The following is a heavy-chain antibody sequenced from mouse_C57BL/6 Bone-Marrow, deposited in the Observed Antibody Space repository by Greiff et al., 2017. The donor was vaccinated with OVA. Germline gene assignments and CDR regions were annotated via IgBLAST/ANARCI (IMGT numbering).Heavy chain of an antibody. J-gene: IGHJ3*01. CDR2: IYPRSGNT. V-gene: IGHV1-81*01. CDR3: ARGIYGNPFAY. D-gene: IGHD2-1*01. Sequence: QVQLKQSGAELARPGASVKLSCKASGYTFTSYGISWVKQRTGQGLEWIGEIYPRSGNTYYNEKFKGKATLTADKSSSPAYMELRSLTSEDSAVYFCARGIYGNPFAYWGQGTLVTVSA. CDR1: GYTFTSYG.